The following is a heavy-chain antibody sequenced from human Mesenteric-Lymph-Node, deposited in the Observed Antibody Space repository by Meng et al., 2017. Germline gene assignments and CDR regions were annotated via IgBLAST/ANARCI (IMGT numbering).Heavy chain of an antibody. CDR2: INTKSGKA. CDR3: ARMGRGWYFDY. CDR1: GDSLTSYS. D-gene: IGHD6-19*01. V-gene: IGHV7-4-1*02. Sequence: QVQLVQSGSELRKPGTSVKVSCRASGDSLTSYSFHWVRQVPGQGFEWMGWINTKSGKATFARGFTGRFDLSLDTSLSTTYLQISSLKAEDTAVYYCARMGRGWYFDYWGQGSLVTVSS. J-gene: IGHJ4*02.